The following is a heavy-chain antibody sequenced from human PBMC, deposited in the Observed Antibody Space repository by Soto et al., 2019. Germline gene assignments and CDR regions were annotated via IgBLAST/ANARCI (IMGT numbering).Heavy chain of an antibody. CDR1: GFTFSSYG. D-gene: IGHD1-20*01. CDR2: ISYDGSNK. J-gene: IGHJ4*02. CDR3: STTVITAPLFEY. V-gene: IGHV3-30*03. Sequence: GGSLRLSCAASGFTFSSYGMHWVRQAPGKGLEWVAVISYDGSNKYYADSVKGRFTISRDNSKDTLYLQMNSLRAADTAVYYCSTTVITAPLFEYWGQGTVVTVSS.